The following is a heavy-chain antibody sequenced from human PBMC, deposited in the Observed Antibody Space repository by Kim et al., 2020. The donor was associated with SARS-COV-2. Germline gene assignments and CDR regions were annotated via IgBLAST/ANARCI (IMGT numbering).Heavy chain of an antibody. Sequence: SETLSLTCTVSGGSISSGGYYWSWIRQHPGKGLEWIGYIYYSGSTYYNPSLKSRVTISVDTSKNQFSLKLSSVTAADTAVYYCARDDRPTVTTERYGMDVWGQGTTVTVSS. J-gene: IGHJ6*02. V-gene: IGHV4-31*03. CDR1: GGSISSGGYY. D-gene: IGHD4-4*01. CDR3: ARDDRPTVTTERYGMDV. CDR2: IYYSGST.